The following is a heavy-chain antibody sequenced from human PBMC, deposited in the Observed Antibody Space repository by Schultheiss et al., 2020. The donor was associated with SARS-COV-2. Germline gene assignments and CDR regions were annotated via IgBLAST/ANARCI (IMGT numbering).Heavy chain of an antibody. Sequence: ASVKVSCKASGYTFTGYYMHWVRQAPGQGLEWMGIINPSGGSTSYAQKFQGRVTMTRDTSTSTVYMELSSLRSEDTAVYYCARVIGGTYFEYWGRGTLVTVSS. CDR3: ARVIGGTYFEY. V-gene: IGHV1-46*01. D-gene: IGHD1-26*01. CDR2: INPSGGST. CDR1: GYTFTGYY. J-gene: IGHJ4*01.